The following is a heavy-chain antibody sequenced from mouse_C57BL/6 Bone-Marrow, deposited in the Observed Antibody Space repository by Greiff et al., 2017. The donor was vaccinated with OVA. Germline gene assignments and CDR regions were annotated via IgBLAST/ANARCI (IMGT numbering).Heavy chain of an antibody. CDR2: IYPGGGYT. CDR3: ARYTLYQAWFAY. V-gene: IGHV1-63*01. J-gene: IGHJ3*01. CDR1: GYTFTNYW. Sequence: VQLQESGAELVRPGTSVKMSCKASGYTFTNYWIGWAKQRPGHGLEWIGDIYPGGGYTNYNEKFKGKATLTADRSSSTAYMQFSSLTSEDSAIYYCARYTLYQAWFAYWGQGTLVTVSA.